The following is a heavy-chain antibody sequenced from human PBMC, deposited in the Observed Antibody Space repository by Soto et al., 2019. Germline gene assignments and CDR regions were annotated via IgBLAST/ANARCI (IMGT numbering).Heavy chain of an antibody. CDR2: INLNSGGT. D-gene: IGHD3-22*01. V-gene: IGHV1-2*02. J-gene: IGHJ4*02. CDR3: ASAPPYYGISGYLEV. CDR1: GHYFSGYY. Sequence: ASVKVSCKXPGHYFSGYYMYWVRQAPGHGLEWMGWINLNSGGTNYAQKFQGRVTMTRDTSITTGYMDLRGLTSDDTAVYYCASAPPYYGISGYLEVWGLGTLVTVSS.